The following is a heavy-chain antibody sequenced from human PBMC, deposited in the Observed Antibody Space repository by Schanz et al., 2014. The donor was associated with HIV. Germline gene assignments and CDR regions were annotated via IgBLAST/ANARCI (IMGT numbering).Heavy chain of an antibody. CDR1: GYSFTNFD. J-gene: IGHJ5*01. Sequence: QVQLVQSGAEVKKPGSSVKVSCKASGYSFTNFDVSWVRQAPGQGLEWMGWINPNEGDTKFAQKFRGRVTMTRDTSISTAYMELTRLRYDDTAVYYCAKSRFQLHWFDSWGQGTLVTVSS. CDR2: INPNEGDT. D-gene: IGHD2-2*01. CDR3: AKSRFQLHWFDS. V-gene: IGHV1-2*02.